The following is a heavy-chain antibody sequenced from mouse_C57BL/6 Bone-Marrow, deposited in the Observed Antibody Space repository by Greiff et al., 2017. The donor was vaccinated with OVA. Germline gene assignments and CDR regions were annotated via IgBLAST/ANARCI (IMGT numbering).Heavy chain of an antibody. Sequence: VKLVESGPGLVAPSQSLSITCTVSGFSLTSYGVSWVRQPPGKGLEWLGVIWGDGSTNYHSAPISSLGISKDNSKSQVFLKLNSLQTDDTATYYCAKGCPWFAYWGQGTLVTVSA. V-gene: IGHV2-3*01. J-gene: IGHJ3*01. CDR1: GFSLTSYG. CDR3: AKGCPWFAY. CDR2: IWGDGST.